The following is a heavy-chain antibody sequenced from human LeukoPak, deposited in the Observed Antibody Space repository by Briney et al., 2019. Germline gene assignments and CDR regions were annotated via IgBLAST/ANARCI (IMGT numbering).Heavy chain of an antibody. J-gene: IGHJ3*02. D-gene: IGHD3-22*01. V-gene: IGHV3-21*01. CDR2: ISSSSSYI. CDR3: ARVWGYYDSSGYYYEDAFDI. CDR1: GFTFSSYS. Sequence: GGSLRLSCAASGFTFSSYSMNWVRQAPGKGLEWVSSISSSSSYIYYADSVKGRFTISRDNAKNSLYLQMNSLRAEDTAVYYCARVWGYYDSSGYYYEDAFDIWGQGTMVTVSS.